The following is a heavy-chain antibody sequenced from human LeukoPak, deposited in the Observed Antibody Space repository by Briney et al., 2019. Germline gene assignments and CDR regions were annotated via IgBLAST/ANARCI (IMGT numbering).Heavy chain of an antibody. D-gene: IGHD1-7*01. CDR1: GFTFSDYY. J-gene: IGHJ3*02. Sequence: GGSLRLSCAASGFTFSDYYMTWIRQAPGKGLEWVSYIGDSGSPIYYADSVKGRFTISRDNAKNSLYLQMNSLRAEDTAVYYCARNGMPGTTAFDIWGQGTMVTVSS. CDR3: ARNGMPGTTAFDI. V-gene: IGHV3-11*04. CDR2: IGDSGSPI.